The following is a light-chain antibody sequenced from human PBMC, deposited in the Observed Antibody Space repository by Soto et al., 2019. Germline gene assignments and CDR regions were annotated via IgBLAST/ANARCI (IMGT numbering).Light chain of an antibody. V-gene: IGKV1-39*01. J-gene: IGKJ5*01. CDR2: AAS. CDR1: QSISSY. CDR3: QQSYSTPPIT. Sequence: DIQMTQSPSSLSASVGDRVTITCRASQSISSYLNWYQQKPGKAPKLLIYAASILQSGVPSRFSGSGSGTDFTLTISSLLPEDFATYDCQQSYSTPPITFGQGTRLEIK.